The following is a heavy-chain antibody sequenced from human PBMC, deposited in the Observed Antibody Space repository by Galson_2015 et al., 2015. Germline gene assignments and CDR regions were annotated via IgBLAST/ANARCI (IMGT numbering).Heavy chain of an antibody. V-gene: IGHV1-69*13. CDR1: GGTFSSYA. CDR3: ATGITMVQGVYYYYYMDV. J-gene: IGHJ6*03. D-gene: IGHD3-10*01. CDR2: IIPIFGTA. Sequence: SVKVSCKASGGTFSSYAISWVRQAPGQGLEWMGGIIPIFGTANYAQKFQGRVTITADESTSTAYMELSSLRSEDTAVYYCATGITMVQGVYYYYYMDVWGKGTTVTVSS.